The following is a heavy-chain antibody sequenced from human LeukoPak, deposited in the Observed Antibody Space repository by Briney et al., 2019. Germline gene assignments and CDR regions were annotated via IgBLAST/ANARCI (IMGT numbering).Heavy chain of an antibody. CDR1: GGSISSGDYF. CDR3: ARTRDGYNYRGAFNI. J-gene: IGHJ3*02. V-gene: IGHV4-39*01. CDR2: IYYSGST. D-gene: IGHD5-24*01. Sequence: PAETLSLTCTVSGGSISSGDYFWGWIRQPPGKGLEWIVSIYYSGSTYYNPSLESRVTISVDTSKNQFSLKLSSVVAADTAVYYCARTRDGYNYRGAFNIWGQGTLLTVSS.